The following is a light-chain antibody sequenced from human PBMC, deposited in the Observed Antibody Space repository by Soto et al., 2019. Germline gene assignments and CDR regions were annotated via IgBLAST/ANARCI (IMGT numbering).Light chain of an antibody. CDR2: DDS. CDR1: NIGSKS. J-gene: IGLJ1*01. Sequence: SYASPQPNSVSSAPGPAARITCGGNNIGSKSVHWYQQRPGQAPVLVVYDDSDRPSGIPERFSGSNSGNTATLTISRVEAGDEADYYCQVWDSSSHHHGFGHGTKVTXL. CDR3: QVWDSSSHHHG. V-gene: IGLV3-21*02.